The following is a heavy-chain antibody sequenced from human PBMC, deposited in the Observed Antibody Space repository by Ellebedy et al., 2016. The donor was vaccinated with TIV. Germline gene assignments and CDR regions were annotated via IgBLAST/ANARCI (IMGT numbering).Heavy chain of an antibody. CDR1: GFTFSDFW. CDR2: INQDGSDK. D-gene: IGHD2-21*02. V-gene: IGHV3-7*03. J-gene: IGHJ5*02. Sequence: GGSLRLXXAASGFTFSDFWMTWVRQAPGKGLEWVANINQDGSDKYYMDSMKGRFTISRDNAKNSLFLQMNSLRAEDTAVYYCTRHCPNCYYASWGQGTLVTVSS. CDR3: TRHCPNCYYAS.